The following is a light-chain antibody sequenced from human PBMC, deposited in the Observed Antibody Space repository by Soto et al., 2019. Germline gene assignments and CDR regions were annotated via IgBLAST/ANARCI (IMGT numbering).Light chain of an antibody. V-gene: IGKV1-5*01. Sequence: DIQMTQSPSTLSASVGVRVTITCRASQSISSWLAWYQQKPGKAPKLLIYDASRLESGVPSRFSGSGSGTEFTLTISSLQPDDFATYYSQQYNSYSWTFGQGTKVEIK. CDR3: QQYNSYSWT. CDR2: DAS. CDR1: QSISSW. J-gene: IGKJ1*01.